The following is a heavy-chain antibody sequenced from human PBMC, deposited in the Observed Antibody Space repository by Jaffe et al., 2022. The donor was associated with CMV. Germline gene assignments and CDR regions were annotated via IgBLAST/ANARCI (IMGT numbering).Heavy chain of an antibody. Sequence: EVQLVESGGGLVKPGGSLRLSCAASGFTFSNAWMSWVRQAPGKGLEWVGRIKSKTDGGTTDYAAPVKGRFTISRDDSKNTLYLQMNSLKTEDTAVYYCTTDFVLERRWDYYYYYGMDVWGQGTTVTVSS. J-gene: IGHJ6*02. V-gene: IGHV3-15*01. CDR3: TTDFVLERRWDYYYYYGMDV. CDR1: GFTFSNAW. CDR2: IKSKTDGGTT. D-gene: IGHD1-1*01.